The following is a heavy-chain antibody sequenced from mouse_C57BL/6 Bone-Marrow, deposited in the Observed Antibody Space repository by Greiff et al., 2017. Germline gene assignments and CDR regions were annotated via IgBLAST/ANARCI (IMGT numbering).Heavy chain of an antibody. Sequence: QVQLQQSGAELMKPGASVKLSCKATGYTFTGYWIEWVKQRPGHGLEWIGEILPGSGSTNYTEKFKGKATFTADTYSNTAYMQLSSLTTEDSAIYYCATGVITTVAEFAYWGQGTLVTVSA. CDR2: ILPGSGST. D-gene: IGHD1-1*01. CDR1: GYTFTGYW. CDR3: ATGVITTVAEFAY. V-gene: IGHV1-9*01. J-gene: IGHJ3*01.